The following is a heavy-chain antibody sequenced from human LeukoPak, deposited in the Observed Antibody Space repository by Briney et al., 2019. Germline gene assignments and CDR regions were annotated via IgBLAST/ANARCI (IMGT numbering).Heavy chain of an antibody. D-gene: IGHD5-18*01. Sequence: PGGSLRLSCAASGFTFSSYAMSWVRQAPGKGLEGVLAISGSGGSTYYADSVKGRFTISRDNSKNTLYLQMNSLRAEDTAVYYCAKGAWIQLWSYYFDYWGQGTLVTVSS. V-gene: IGHV3-23*01. CDR3: AKGAWIQLWSYYFDY. J-gene: IGHJ4*02. CDR2: ISGSGGST. CDR1: GFTFSSYA.